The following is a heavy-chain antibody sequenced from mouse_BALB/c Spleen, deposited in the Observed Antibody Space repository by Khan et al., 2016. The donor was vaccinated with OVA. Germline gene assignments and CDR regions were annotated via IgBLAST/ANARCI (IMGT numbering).Heavy chain of an antibody. V-gene: IGHV1S136*01. CDR3: AKNYRYDVYFDY. CDR2: IYPYNDDT. CDR1: GYTFTSYV. J-gene: IGHJ2*01. D-gene: IGHD2-14*01. Sequence: VQLQQSGPELVKPGASVKMSCKASGYTFTSYVMHWLRQKPGQGLEWIGYIYPYNDDTKYNEKFKGKATLTSDKSSSTAYMELSRLTSEDSAVYYCAKNYRYDVYFDYGGQGTTLTVSS.